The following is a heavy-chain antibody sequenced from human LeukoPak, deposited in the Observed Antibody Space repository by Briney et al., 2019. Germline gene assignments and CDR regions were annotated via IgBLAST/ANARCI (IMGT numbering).Heavy chain of an antibody. CDR1: GFTFSGYR. J-gene: IGHJ4*02. CDR2: INSDGSST. D-gene: IGHD3-9*01. Sequence: GGSLRLSCAASGFTFSGYRMHWVRQAPGKGLVWVSRINSDGSSTSYADVVKGRFTISRDNAKNTLYLQMNSLRVEDTAVYYCASSNGRYFDWGQGTLVTVSS. CDR3: ASSNGRYFD. V-gene: IGHV3-74*01.